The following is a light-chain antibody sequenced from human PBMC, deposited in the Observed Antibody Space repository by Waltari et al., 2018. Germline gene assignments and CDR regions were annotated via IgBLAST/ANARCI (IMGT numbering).Light chain of an antibody. Sequence: QSALTQPASVSGSPGQSITISCTGTSSDVGGYNYVSWYQQHPGKAPKLMIYDVSNRPSGVSNRVAGSKSGNTASLTISGLQAEDEADYYCSSYTSSFIYVFGTGTKVTVL. V-gene: IGLV2-14*03. CDR3: SSYTSSFIYV. CDR1: SSDVGGYNY. J-gene: IGLJ1*01. CDR2: DVS.